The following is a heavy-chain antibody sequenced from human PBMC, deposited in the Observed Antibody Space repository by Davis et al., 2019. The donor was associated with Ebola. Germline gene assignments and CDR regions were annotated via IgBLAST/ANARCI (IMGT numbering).Heavy chain of an antibody. Sequence: PGGSLRLSCAASGFTFRSYAMKWVRQAPGKGLEWVAAISHDGSNKYYADSVKGRFTISRDNSKNTLYLQMNSLRAEDTAVYYCAKGAGGWDTYYFDYWGQGTLVTVSS. CDR3: AKGAGGWDTYYFDY. J-gene: IGHJ4*02. CDR2: ISHDGSNK. CDR1: GFTFRSYA. V-gene: IGHV3-30-3*01. D-gene: IGHD6-19*01.